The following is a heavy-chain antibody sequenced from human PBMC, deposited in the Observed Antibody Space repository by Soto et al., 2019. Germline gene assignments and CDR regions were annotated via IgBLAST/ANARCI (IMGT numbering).Heavy chain of an antibody. CDR1: GVSLTSGNW. CDR3: ARLVYDTRLNYMYFDF. V-gene: IGHV4-4*02. CDR2: IFHDGTA. J-gene: IGHJ4*02. D-gene: IGHD3-10*01. Sequence: PSETLSLTCAVSGVSLTSGNWWTWVRQSPQRGLEYIGKIFHDGTANYYPSFERRVAMSVDMSRNQFSLKLTSVTAADTAVYFCARLVYDTRLNYMYFDFWGPGTLVTVSS.